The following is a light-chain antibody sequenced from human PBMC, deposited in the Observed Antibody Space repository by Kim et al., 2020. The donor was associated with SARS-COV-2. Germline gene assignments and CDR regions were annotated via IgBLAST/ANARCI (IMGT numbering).Light chain of an antibody. V-gene: IGKV1-5*01. CDR3: QQYSSFAT. Sequence: SAYVGDSVTITCRASQSIENRLAWYQQKPGKAPNVLIYDGSALASGVPSRFSGSGFGADFTLTISSLQPDDFATYYCQQYSSFATFGQGTKVDIK. CDR1: QSIENR. CDR2: DGS. J-gene: IGKJ1*01.